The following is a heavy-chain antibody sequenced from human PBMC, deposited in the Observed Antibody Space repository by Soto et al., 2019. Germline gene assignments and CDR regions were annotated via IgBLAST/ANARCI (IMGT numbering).Heavy chain of an antibody. V-gene: IGHV3-48*01. D-gene: IGHD2-15*01. CDR2: ISSNSGTM. Sequence: PGGSLRLCCAASGFTFSSYSMNWVRQAPGKGLEWVSYISSNSGTMYYADSVKGRFTISRDNAKNSLYLQMNSLRAEDTAVYYCARAAGGPSCPDYWGQGTLVTVSS. J-gene: IGHJ4*02. CDR3: ARAAGGPSCPDY. CDR1: GFTFSSYS.